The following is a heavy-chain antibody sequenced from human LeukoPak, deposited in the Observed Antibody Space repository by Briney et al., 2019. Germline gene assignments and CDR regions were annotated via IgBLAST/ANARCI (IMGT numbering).Heavy chain of an antibody. Sequence: AGGSLRLSCAASGFTFSSYCMSWVRQAPGKGLEWVSSINSGSSNIYYADSVKGRITFSRNNAKNSLYLQMNSLRAEETAVYYCARDPVATITPFDYWGQGTLVTVSS. D-gene: IGHD5-12*01. CDR1: GFTFSSYC. CDR2: INSGSSNI. J-gene: IGHJ4*02. V-gene: IGHV3-21*01. CDR3: ARDPVATITPFDY.